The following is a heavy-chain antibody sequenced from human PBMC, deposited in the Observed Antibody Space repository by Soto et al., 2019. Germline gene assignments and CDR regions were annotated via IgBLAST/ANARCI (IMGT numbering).Heavy chain of an antibody. V-gene: IGHV3-33*01. CDR3: VRGGSCRGGSCYLNLDFYGDYEGFDY. J-gene: IGHJ4*02. CDR1: DIASIDIA. Sequence: SLYCVAGDIASIDIAMHWTSPAPRLVLEGEALILYEGTNKYYRDSVKGRLTGSRDNCKKTLYLQMNSLRADDTGVYYCVRGGSCRGGSCYLNLDFYGDYEGFDYWGQGTLVTISA. CDR2: ILYEGTNK. D-gene: IGHD2-15*01.